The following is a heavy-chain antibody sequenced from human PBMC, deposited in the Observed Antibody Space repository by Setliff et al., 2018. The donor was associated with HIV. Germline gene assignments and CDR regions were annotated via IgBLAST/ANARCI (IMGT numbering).Heavy chain of an antibody. CDR2: INPSSGST. CDR3: ARDPAPSSSASYFQH. J-gene: IGHJ1*01. CDR1: GYTFTSYY. D-gene: IGHD6-6*01. V-gene: IGHV1-46*01. Sequence: ASVTVSCKASGYTFTSYYMHWVRQAPGQGLEWVGIINPSSGSTTYAQKFQGRVTMTRDTSTSTVYMELSSLRSEDTAVYYCARDPAPSSSASYFQHWGQGTRVTVS.